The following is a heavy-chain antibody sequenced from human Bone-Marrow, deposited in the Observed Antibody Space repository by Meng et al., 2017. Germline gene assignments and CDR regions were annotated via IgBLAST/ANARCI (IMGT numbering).Heavy chain of an antibody. Sequence: VQLVQCGSELRKPGASVEVSCKASGYTLTSYAMNWLRQAPGQGLEWMGWIDLTTGNPTYAQGFTGRLVFSFDTSVNTAFLRISGLKADDTAVYYCTRDGYSDCSRTSCFDHWGQGTLVTVSS. D-gene: IGHD2-2*01. J-gene: IGHJ4*02. CDR1: GYTLTSYA. CDR3: TRDGYSDCSRTSCFDH. CDR2: IDLTTGNP. V-gene: IGHV7-4-1*02.